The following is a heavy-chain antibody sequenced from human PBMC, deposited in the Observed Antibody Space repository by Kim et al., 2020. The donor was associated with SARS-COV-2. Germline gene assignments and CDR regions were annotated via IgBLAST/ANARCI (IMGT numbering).Heavy chain of an antibody. V-gene: IGHV1-69*13. CDR3: ARCLYNWNYPNINYYYYYGMDV. J-gene: IGHJ6*02. D-gene: IGHD1-7*01. CDR1: GGTFSSYA. CDR2: IIPIFGTA. Sequence: SVKVSCKASGGTFSSYAISWVRQAPGQGLEWMGGIIPIFGTANYAQKFQGRVTITADESTSTAYMELSSLRSEDTAVYYCARCLYNWNYPNINYYYYYGMDVWGQGTTVTVSS.